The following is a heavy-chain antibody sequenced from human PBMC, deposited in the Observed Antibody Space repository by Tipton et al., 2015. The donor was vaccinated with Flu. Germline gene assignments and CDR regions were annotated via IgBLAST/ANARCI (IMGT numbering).Heavy chain of an antibody. J-gene: IGHJ4*02. D-gene: IGHD3-10*01. CDR2: VEYSGST. CDR1: GDSIGSYY. V-gene: IGHV4-59*01. Sequence: TLSLTCNVSGDSIGSYYWSWIRQPPGKGLEWIGFVEYSGSTSYNPSLKSRVTISVDTSKNQLPLRLTSVTAADTAVYYCARDGFPFYWGQGTLVTVSS. CDR3: ARDGFPFY.